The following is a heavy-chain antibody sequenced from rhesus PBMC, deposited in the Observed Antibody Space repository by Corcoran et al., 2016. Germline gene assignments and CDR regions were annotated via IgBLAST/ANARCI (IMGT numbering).Heavy chain of an antibody. CDR1: GGSISGYS. J-gene: IGHJ5-2*02. CDR3: ARDAADIVVVVSATSSLDV. V-gene: IGHV4S16*01. CDR2: IDGNIADT. D-gene: IGHD2-8*01. Sequence: QVQLQESGPGLVKPSETLSLTCAVSGGSISGYSWRWIRQPPGTGMEWVGNIDGNIADTNDNPSLKSRVTISKDTSKNQVSLNLSSVTAADTAVYYCARDAADIVVVVSATSSLDVWGRGVLVTVSS.